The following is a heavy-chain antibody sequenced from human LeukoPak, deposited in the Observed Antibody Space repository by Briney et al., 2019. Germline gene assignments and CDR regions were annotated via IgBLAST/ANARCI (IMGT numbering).Heavy chain of an antibody. CDR1: GGSFSGYY. J-gene: IGHJ6*03. CDR2: ISPSGST. Sequence: SESLSLTCAVYGGSFSGYYWSWIRQPPGKGLEWIGEISPSGSTNYNPSLKSRVTISEDTSKNQTSLKLSSVTAADTAVYYCARAPYCSSTSCYNYYYYYMDVWGKGTTVTVSS. V-gene: IGHV4-34*01. D-gene: IGHD2-2*02. CDR3: ARAPYCSSTSCYNYYYYYMDV.